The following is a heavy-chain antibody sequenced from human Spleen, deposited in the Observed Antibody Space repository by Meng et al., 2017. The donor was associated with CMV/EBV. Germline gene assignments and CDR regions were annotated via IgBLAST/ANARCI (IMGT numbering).Heavy chain of an antibody. V-gene: IGHV3-7*01. CDR3: ARDCSSTSCYKDYYYYYGMDV. CDR1: GFTFSSYW. CDR2: IKQDGSEK. J-gene: IGHJ6*02. Sequence: GESLKISCAASGFTFSSYWMSWVRQAPGKGLEWVANIKQDGSEKYYVDSVKGRFTISRDNAKNSLYLQMNSLRAEDTAVYYCARDCSSTSCYKDYYYYYGMDVWGQGTTVTVSS. D-gene: IGHD2-2*02.